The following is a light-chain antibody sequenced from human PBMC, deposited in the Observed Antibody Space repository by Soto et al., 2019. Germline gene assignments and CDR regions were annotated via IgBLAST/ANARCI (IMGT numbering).Light chain of an antibody. Sequence: IRMTQSPSSLSASTGDRVTITCRASQGISSYLAWYQQKPGKAPKLLIYDASSLESGVPSRFSGSGSGTEVTLPISNLHPDEFAPSKSQPYKRHWEIAQGTKVDIK. CDR3: QPYKRHWE. CDR1: QGISSY. CDR2: DAS. V-gene: IGKV1-8*01. J-gene: IGKJ1*01.